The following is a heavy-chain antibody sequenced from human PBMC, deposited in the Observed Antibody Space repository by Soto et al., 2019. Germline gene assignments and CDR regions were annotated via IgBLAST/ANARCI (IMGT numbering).Heavy chain of an antibody. Sequence: SDTLSLTCTVSGGAIRSYYWIWIGQPPGNGLGCVGYIYYVLSTTYVPSLKSRVTISLDTSKSEFALKLSSVTAADTAVYYCARGVLHWGQRTLVTVS. J-gene: IGHJ4*02. CDR2: IYYVLST. V-gene: IGHV4-59*12. CDR1: GGAIRSYY. CDR3: ARGVLH.